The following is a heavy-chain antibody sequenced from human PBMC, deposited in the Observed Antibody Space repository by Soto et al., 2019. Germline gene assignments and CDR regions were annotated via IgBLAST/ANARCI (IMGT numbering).Heavy chain of an antibody. D-gene: IGHD4-17*01. CDR2: ISYDGSNK. CDR1: GFTFSSYG. V-gene: IGHV3-30*18. CDR3: AKDRTGYGDYREGIGTGVMSYYYYYGMDV. Sequence: GGSLRLSCAASGFTFSSYGMHWVRQAPGKGLEWVAVISYDGSNKYYADSVKGRFTISTENSKNTLYQQMKSLRAVDTDVYYCAKDRTGYGDYREGIGTGVMSYYYYYGMDVWGQGTTVTVSS. J-gene: IGHJ6*02.